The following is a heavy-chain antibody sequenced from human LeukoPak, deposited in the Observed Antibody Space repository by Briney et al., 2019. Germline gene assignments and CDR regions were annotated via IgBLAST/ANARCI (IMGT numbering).Heavy chain of an antibody. CDR3: ARGRRPAV. V-gene: IGHV4-34*01. CDR2: INHSGST. Sequence: SETLSLTCAVYGGSFSGYYWSWIRQPPGKGLEWIGEINHSGSTNYNPSLKSRVTISVDTSKNQFSLKLSSMTAADTAVYYCARGRRPAVWGQGTLVTVSS. J-gene: IGHJ4*02. CDR1: GGSFSGYY.